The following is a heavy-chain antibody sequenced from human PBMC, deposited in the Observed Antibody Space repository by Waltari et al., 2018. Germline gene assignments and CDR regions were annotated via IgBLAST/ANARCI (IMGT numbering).Heavy chain of an antibody. D-gene: IGHD2-2*01. V-gene: IGHV3-30*02. J-gene: IGHJ6*03. Sequence: QVQLVESGGGVVQPGGSLRLSCAASGFTFSSYGMHWVRQAPGKGLGWVAFIRYDGSNKYYADSVKGRFTISRDNSKNTLYLQMNSLRAEDTAVYYCAKVGAGSTSSRYYYYYMDVWGKGTTVTISS. CDR2: IRYDGSNK. CDR3: AKVGAGSTSSRYYYYYMDV. CDR1: GFTFSSYG.